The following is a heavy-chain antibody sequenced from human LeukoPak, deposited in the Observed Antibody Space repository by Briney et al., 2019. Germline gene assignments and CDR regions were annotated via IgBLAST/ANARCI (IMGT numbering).Heavy chain of an antibody. V-gene: IGHV3-23*01. CDR1: GFTFSSYV. CDR3: AKGGSLIDY. J-gene: IGHJ4*02. CDR2: ISDSGDNT. Sequence: PGGSLRLSCAASGFTFSSYVLSWVRQAPGKGLEWVSSISDSGDNTYYADSVKGRFTISRDNSQNTLHLEMNSLGAEDAAVYFCAKGGSLIDYWGQGTLVSVTS. D-gene: IGHD1-1*01.